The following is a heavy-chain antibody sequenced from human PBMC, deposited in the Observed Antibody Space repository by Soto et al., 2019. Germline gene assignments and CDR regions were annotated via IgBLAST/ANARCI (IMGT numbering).Heavy chain of an antibody. CDR2: ISSSSSYI. V-gene: IGHV3-21*01. D-gene: IGHD2-2*01. CDR3: ASLIVVVPAAMPDAFDI. Sequence: PGGSLRLSCAASGFTFSSYSMNWVRQAPGKGLEWVSSISSSSSYIYYADSVKGRFTISRDNAKNSLYLQMNSLRAEDTSVYYCASLIVVVPAAMPDAFDIWGQGTMVTVS. J-gene: IGHJ3*02. CDR1: GFTFSSYS.